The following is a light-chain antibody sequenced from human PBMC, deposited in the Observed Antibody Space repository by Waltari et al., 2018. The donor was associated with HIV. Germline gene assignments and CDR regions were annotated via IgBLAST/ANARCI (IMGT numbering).Light chain of an antibody. CDR3: AAWDDSLRGV. J-gene: IGLJ2*01. V-gene: IGLV1-44*01. CDR1: SSNIGSNT. Sequence: QSVLTQPPSASGTPGQRVTISCSGSSSNIGSNTVNWYQQPPGTAPKLLIYSNNLRPSGVPDRFPGSRSGTSASLAIRGLQSEDEAYYYCAAWDDSLRGVFGGGTKLTVL. CDR2: SNN.